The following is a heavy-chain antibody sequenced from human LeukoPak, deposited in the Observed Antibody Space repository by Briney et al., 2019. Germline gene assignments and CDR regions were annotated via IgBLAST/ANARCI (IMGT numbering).Heavy chain of an antibody. CDR3: ASYDSSDPLRRYFDY. V-gene: IGHV1-46*01. D-gene: IGHD3-22*01. CDR2: INPSGGST. J-gene: IGHJ4*02. Sequence: GASVKVSCKASGYTFTSNYMHWVRQAPGQGLEWMGIINPSGGSTSYAQKFQGRVTMTRDTSTSTVYMELSSLRSEDTAVYYCASYDSSDPLRRYFDYWGQGTLVTVSS. CDR1: GYTFTSNY.